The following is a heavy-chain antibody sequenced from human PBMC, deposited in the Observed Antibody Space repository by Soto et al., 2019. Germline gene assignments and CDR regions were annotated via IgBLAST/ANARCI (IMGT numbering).Heavy chain of an antibody. J-gene: IGHJ4*02. CDR3: AKDPGTDFGPVTLFDY. CDR2: ISWNSGSI. D-gene: IGHD3-3*01. CDR1: GFTFDDYA. Sequence: GGSLRLSCAASGFTFDDYAMHWVRQAPGKGLEWVSGISWNSGSIGYADSVKGRFTISRDNAKTSLYLQMNSLRAEDTALYYCAKDPGTDFGPVTLFDYWGQGTLVTVSS. V-gene: IGHV3-9*01.